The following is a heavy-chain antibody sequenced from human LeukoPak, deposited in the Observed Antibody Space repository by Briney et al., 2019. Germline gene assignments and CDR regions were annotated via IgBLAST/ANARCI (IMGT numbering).Heavy chain of an antibody. CDR1: GGTFSSYA. D-gene: IGHD4-17*01. J-gene: IGHJ4*02. V-gene: IGHV1-18*01. CDR3: ARDLSLGRHDDGEPFDY. CDR2: ISGYNGNT. Sequence: GSSVKVSCKASGGTFSSYAISWVRQAPGQGLEWMGWISGYNGNTNYVQKFRGRVTMTTDTSTSTAYMELRSLSSGDTAVYYCARDLSLGRHDDGEPFDYWGQGTLVTVSS.